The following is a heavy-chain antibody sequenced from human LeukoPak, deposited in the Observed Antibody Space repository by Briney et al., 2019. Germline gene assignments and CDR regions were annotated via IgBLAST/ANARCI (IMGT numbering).Heavy chain of an antibody. CDR2: ISSSSSYI. CDR1: GFTFSSYS. V-gene: IGHV3-21*01. D-gene: IGHD2-8*01. J-gene: IGHJ3*02. CDR3: ARALHPIVLIDAFDI. Sequence: PGGSLRLSCAASGFTFSSYSMNWVRQAPGKGLEWVSSISSSSSYIYYADSVKGRFTISRDNSKNTLYLQMNSLRAEDTAVYYCARALHPIVLIDAFDIWGQGTMVTVSS.